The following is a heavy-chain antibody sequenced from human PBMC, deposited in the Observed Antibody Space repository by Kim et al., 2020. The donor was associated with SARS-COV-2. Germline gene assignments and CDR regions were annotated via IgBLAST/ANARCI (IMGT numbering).Heavy chain of an antibody. CDR3: ARELDWSNYYDSRVFDY. J-gene: IGHJ4*02. CDR2: IYYSGST. Sequence: SETLSLTCTVSGGSISSYYWSWIRQPPGKGLEWIGYIYYSGSTNYNPSLKSRVTISVDTSKNQFSLKLSSVTAADTAVYYCARELDWSNYYDSRVFDYWGQGTLVTVSS. CDR1: GGSISSYY. V-gene: IGHV4-59*01. D-gene: IGHD3-22*01.